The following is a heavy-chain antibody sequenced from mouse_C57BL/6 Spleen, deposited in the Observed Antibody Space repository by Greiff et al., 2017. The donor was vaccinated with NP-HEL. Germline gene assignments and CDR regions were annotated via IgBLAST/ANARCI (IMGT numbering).Heavy chain of an antibody. Sequence: ESEGGLVQPGSSMKLSCTASGFTFSDYYMAWVRQVPEKGLEWVANINYDGSSTYYLDSLKSRFIISRDNAKNILYLQMSSLKSEDTATYYCARELGRTWYFDVWGTGTTVTVSS. D-gene: IGHD4-1*01. CDR2: INYDGSST. CDR3: ARELGRTWYFDV. CDR1: GFTFSDYY. V-gene: IGHV5-16*01. J-gene: IGHJ1*03.